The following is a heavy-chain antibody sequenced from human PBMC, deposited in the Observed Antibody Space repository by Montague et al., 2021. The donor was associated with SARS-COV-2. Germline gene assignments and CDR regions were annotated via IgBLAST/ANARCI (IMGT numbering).Heavy chain of an antibody. D-gene: IGHD3-10*01. Sequence: SETLSLTCAVHGTSFSGYYWNWIRQPPGKGLEWIGEINHGGSTNXNPSLKSRVTISADTSKNQFSLKLTSVAAADTAVYYCARLGDGVVPSPILGVGPYYSYYYMDVWGKGTTVTVSS. CDR2: INHGGST. CDR1: GTSFSGYY. J-gene: IGHJ6*03. V-gene: IGHV4-34*01. CDR3: ARLGDGVVPSPILGVGPYYSYYYMDV.